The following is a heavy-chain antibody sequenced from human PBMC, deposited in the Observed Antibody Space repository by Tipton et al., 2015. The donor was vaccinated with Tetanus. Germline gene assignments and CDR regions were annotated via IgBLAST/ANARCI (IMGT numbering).Heavy chain of an antibody. D-gene: IGHD4-17*01. CDR2: IYHSGSP. Sequence: TLSLTYTVSGVSISSYYWSWIRQSPGKGLEWIEYIYHSGSPYYNPSLKSRVTMSLDTSKNQFSVRLTSVTAADTAVYYCARVLPVNRAGWGQGPLVPVSS. CDR3: ARVLPVNRAG. J-gene: IGHJ4*02. V-gene: IGHV4-59*04. CDR1: GVSISSYY.